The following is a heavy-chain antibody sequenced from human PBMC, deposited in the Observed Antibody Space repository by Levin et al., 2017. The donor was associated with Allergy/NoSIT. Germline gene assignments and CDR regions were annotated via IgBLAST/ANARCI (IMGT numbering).Heavy chain of an antibody. CDR1: GFTFEDYA. CDR3: AKDKGQDYYDSSDAFDI. Sequence: SLKISCAASGFTFEDYAMHWVRQAPGKGLEWVSGISWNSDTIGQADSVKGRFIISRDNAKNSLYLQMNSLRTEDTALYYCAKDKGQDYYDSSDAFDIWGQGTMVTVSS. V-gene: IGHV3-9*01. J-gene: IGHJ3*02. D-gene: IGHD3-22*01. CDR2: ISWNSDTI.